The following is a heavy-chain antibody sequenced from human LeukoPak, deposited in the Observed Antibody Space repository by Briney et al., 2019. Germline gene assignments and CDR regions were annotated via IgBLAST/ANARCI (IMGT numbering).Heavy chain of an antibody. D-gene: IGHD6-19*01. CDR1: GDSVSSNSAA. V-gene: IGHV6-1*01. J-gene: IGHJ6*03. CDR3: ARERFQWLVPKSHYYYYYMDV. CDR2: TYYRSKWYN. Sequence: SQTLSLTCAISGDSVSSNSAAWNWIRQSPSRGLEWLGRTYYRSKWYNDYAVSVKSRITINPDTSKNQFSLQLNSVTPEATAVYYCARERFQWLVPKSHYYYYYMDVWGKGTTVTVSS.